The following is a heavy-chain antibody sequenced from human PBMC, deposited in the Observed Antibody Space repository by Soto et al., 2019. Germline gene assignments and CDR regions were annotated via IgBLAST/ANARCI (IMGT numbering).Heavy chain of an antibody. V-gene: IGHV4-34*01. CDR2: INHSGST. J-gene: IGHJ4*02. D-gene: IGHD2-8*01. Sequence: NPSETLSLTCAVYGGSFSGYYWSWIRQPPGKGLEWIGEINHSGSTNYNPSLKSRVTISVDTSKNQFSLKLSSVTAADTAVYYCAGTNTGYVDYWGQGTMVTVS. CDR1: GGSFSGYY. CDR3: AGTNTGYVDY.